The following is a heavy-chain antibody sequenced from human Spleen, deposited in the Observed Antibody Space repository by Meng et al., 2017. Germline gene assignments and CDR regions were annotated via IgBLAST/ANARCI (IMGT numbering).Heavy chain of an antibody. D-gene: IGHD4-23*01. CDR3: TRDGVATMDY. V-gene: IGHV3-33*01. CDR2: IWYDGSKT. Sequence: GGSLRLSCAASGFAFSDYGMVWVRQTPGKGLEVVAVIWYDGSKTKYADSVKGRFTISRDNSKNTLFLQMSSLRAEDTALYYCTRDGVATMDYWGQGTLVTVSS. J-gene: IGHJ4*02. CDR1: GFAFSDYG.